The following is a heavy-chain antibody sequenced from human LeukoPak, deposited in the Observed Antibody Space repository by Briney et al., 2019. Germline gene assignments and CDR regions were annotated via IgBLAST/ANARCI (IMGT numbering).Heavy chain of an antibody. D-gene: IGHD2-15*01. J-gene: IGHJ6*02. V-gene: IGHV3-30-3*01. CDR3: ARDQVVAATLYYYYYGMDV. Sequence: GGSLRLSCAASGFAFSSYAMHWVRQAPGKGLEWVAVISYDGSNKYYADSVKGRFTISRDNSKDTLYLQMNSLRAEDTAVYYCARDQVVAATLYYYYYGMDVWGQGTTVTVSS. CDR2: ISYDGSNK. CDR1: GFAFSSYA.